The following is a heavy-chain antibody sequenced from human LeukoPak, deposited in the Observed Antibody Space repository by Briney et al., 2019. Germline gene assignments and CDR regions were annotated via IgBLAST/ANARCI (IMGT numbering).Heavy chain of an antibody. CDR2: ISSDGSNK. Sequence: GGSLRLSCAASGFTFSSYGMHWVRQAPGKGLEWVAVISSDGSNKYYADSVKGRFTISRDNSKNTLYLQMNSLRAEDTAVYYCARDLGDIVVVAGFDYWGQGTLVTVSS. V-gene: IGHV3-30*03. D-gene: IGHD2-15*01. J-gene: IGHJ4*02. CDR3: ARDLGDIVVVAGFDY. CDR1: GFTFSSYG.